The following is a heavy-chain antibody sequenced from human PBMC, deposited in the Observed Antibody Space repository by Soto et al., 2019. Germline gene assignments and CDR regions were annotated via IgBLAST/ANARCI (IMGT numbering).Heavy chain of an antibody. CDR3: ARGSHSGYDPRGPYYFDY. CDR1: GYTFTSYY. J-gene: IGHJ4*02. CDR2: INPSGGST. Sequence: ASVKVSCKASGYTFTSYYMHWVRQAPGQGLEWMGIINPSGGSTSYAQKFQGRVTMTRDTSTSTVYMELSSLRSEDTAVYYCARGSHSGYDPRGPYYFDYWGQGTLVTVS. D-gene: IGHD5-12*01. V-gene: IGHV1-46*03.